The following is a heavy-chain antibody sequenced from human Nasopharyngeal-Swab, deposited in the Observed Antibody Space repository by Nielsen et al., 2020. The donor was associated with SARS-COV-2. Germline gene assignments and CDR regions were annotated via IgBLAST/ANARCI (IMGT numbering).Heavy chain of an antibody. CDR3: TRNHLGLGI. CDR2: INVDGSSI. Sequence: GGSLRLSCEASGFTFSSYSMYWVRQAPGQGLVCVSQINVDGSSINCADSVKGRFTTSRDNAKNTLYLQMNSLRAEDTAVYYCTRNHLGLGIWGQGTVVTVSS. CDR1: GFTFSSYS. D-gene: IGHD3-16*01. V-gene: IGHV3-74*01. J-gene: IGHJ3*02.